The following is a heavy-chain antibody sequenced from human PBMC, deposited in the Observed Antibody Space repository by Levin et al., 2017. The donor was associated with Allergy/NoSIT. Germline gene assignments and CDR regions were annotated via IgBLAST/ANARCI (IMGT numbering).Heavy chain of an antibody. J-gene: IGHJ4*02. CDR1: GFSFSNYW. Sequence: GESLKISCQGSGFSFSNYWFSWVRRTPGKGLEWMGRIDASDSYTNYSPSSQGHVTISVDKGTTTVYLQWSSLKASDTAMYYCARHGVSNQLAFGFDYWGQGTLLTVSS. CDR2: IDASDSYT. D-gene: IGHD2-2*01. V-gene: IGHV5-10-1*01. CDR3: ARHGVSNQLAFGFDY.